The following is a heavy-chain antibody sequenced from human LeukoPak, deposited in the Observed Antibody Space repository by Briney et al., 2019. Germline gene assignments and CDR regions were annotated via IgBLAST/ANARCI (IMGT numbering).Heavy chain of an antibody. V-gene: IGHV4-4*07. CDR1: GGSISSYY. CDR2: IYTSGST. J-gene: IGHJ4*02. D-gene: IGHD4-11*01. CDR3: ARDTSHSARLGIDY. Sequence: SETLSLTCTVSGGSISSYYWSWIRQPAGKGLEWVGRIYTSGSTNYNPSLKSRVTMSVDTSKNQYSLKLSSVTSADTAVYYCARDTSHSARLGIDYWGQGTLVTVSS.